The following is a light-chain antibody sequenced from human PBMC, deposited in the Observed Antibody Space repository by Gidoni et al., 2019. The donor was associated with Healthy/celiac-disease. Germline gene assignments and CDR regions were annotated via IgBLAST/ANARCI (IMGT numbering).Light chain of an antibody. Sequence: IVMTQTPFSLSVTPGQPASISCKSSQILLHSDGKTYLYWYLQKTGQPPQLLIYEVSHRLSGVPDRFSGSGSGTDLILKTSRVEEEDVGVYYCMQSIKISFTFGGGTKVEIK. V-gene: IGKV2D-29*01. CDR3: MQSIKISFT. CDR1: QILLHSDGKTY. CDR2: EVS. J-gene: IGKJ4*01.